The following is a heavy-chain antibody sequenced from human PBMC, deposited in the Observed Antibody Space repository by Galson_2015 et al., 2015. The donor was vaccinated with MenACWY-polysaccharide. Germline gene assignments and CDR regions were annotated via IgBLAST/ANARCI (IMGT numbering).Heavy chain of an antibody. CDR2: IKQDGSEK. Sequence: SLRLSCAASGFTFSSYWMSWVRQAPGKGLEWVANIKQDGSEKYYVDSVKGRFTISRDNAKNSLYLRMNSLRAEDTAVYYCARDHPYSSGWYYFDYWGQGTLVTVSS. J-gene: IGHJ4*02. D-gene: IGHD6-19*01. CDR3: ARDHPYSSGWYYFDY. CDR1: GFTFSSYW. V-gene: IGHV3-7*01.